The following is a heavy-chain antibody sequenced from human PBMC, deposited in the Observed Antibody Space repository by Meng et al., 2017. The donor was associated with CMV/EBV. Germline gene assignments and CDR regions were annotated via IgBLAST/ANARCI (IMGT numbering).Heavy chain of an antibody. Sequence: VQLQELGPVLVLSSVSLSLTCTVSGGSSSSYYWSWIRQPAGKGLEWIGHIYNSGSTNYNPSLKSRVTMSVDTFKNQFSLKLSSVTAADTAVYYCARHGDTDLLVGIDYWGQGTLVTVSS. J-gene: IGHJ4*02. CDR1: GGSSSSYY. CDR3: ARHGDTDLLVGIDY. V-gene: IGHV4-4*07. D-gene: IGHD5-18*01. CDR2: IYNSGST.